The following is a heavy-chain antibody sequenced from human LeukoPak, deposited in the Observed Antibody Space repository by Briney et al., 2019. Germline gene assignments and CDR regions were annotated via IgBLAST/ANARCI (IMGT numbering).Heavy chain of an antibody. J-gene: IGHJ6*02. Sequence: SETLSLTCAVYGESFSGYYWSWIRQPPGKGLGWIGEINHSGSTNHNPSLKSRVTISVDTSKNQFSLKLSSVTAADTAVYYCAREKTGLDGMDVWGQGTTVTVSS. CDR3: AREKTGLDGMDV. CDR2: INHSGST. V-gene: IGHV4-34*01. CDR1: GESFSGYY.